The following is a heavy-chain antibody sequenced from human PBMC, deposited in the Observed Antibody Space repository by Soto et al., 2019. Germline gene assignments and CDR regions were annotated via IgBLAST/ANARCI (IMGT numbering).Heavy chain of an antibody. CDR2: IYPGDSDT. CDR3: ASSDIVVVPAAIYAFDI. CDR1: GYSFSSYW. J-gene: IGHJ3*02. Sequence: GESLKISCKGSGYSFSSYWVGWVRQMPGKGLEWMGIIYPGDSDTRYSPSFQGQVTISADKPISTAYLQWSSLKASDTAMYYCASSDIVVVPAAIYAFDIWGQGTMVTVSS. D-gene: IGHD2-2*02. V-gene: IGHV5-51*04.